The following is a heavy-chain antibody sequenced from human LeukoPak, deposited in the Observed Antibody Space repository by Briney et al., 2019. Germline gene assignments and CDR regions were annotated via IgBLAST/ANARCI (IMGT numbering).Heavy chain of an antibody. CDR1: GGSISSSSYY. Sequence: PSETLSLTCTVSGGSISSSSYYWGWIRQPPGKGLEWIGYIYHSGSTYYNPSLKSRVTISVDRSKNQFSLKLSSVTAADTAVYYYASTDYDSNEGAFDIWGQGTMVTVSS. D-gene: IGHD3-22*01. J-gene: IGHJ3*02. CDR2: IYHSGST. V-gene: IGHV4-39*07. CDR3: ASTDYDSNEGAFDI.